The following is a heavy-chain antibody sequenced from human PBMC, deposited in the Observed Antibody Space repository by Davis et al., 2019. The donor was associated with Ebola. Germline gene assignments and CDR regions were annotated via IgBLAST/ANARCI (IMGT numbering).Heavy chain of an antibody. J-gene: IGHJ3*02. D-gene: IGHD3-22*01. Sequence: GESLKISCKGSGYRFAGTWIGWVRQKPGKGLEWVGIIFPADSDTRYSPSFQGQVTISVDKSVSTAYLEWSSLKASDTAMYYCATYETPNDAFDIWGQGTMVTVS. CDR2: IFPADSDT. CDR1: GYRFAGTW. V-gene: IGHV5-51*01. CDR3: ATYETPNDAFDI.